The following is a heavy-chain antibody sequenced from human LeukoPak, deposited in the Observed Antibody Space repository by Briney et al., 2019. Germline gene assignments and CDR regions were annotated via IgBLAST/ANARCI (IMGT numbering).Heavy chain of an antibody. CDR2: TYYRSKWYN. V-gene: IGHV6-1*01. Sequence: SQTLSLTCALSGDSVSSNSAAWNWIRQSPSRGLEWLGRTYYRSKWYNDYAVSVKSRITINPDTSKNQFSLQLNSVTPEDTAVYYCARDVSRSEDSSGWYDWFDPWGQGTLVTASS. CDR3: ARDVSRSEDSSGWYDWFDP. J-gene: IGHJ5*02. D-gene: IGHD6-19*01. CDR1: GDSVSSNSAA.